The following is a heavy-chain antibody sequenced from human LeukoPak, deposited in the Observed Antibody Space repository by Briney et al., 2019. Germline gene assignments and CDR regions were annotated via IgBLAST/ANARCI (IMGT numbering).Heavy chain of an antibody. CDR3: RGVVVPAARVGAFDI. CDR1: GFTFGDYA. Sequence: PGGSLRLSCVASGFTFGDYAMSWVRQAPGKGLEWVGFIRSKAYGGTTEYAASVKGRFTISRDDSKSIAYLQMNSLKTEDTAVYYCRGVVVPAARVGAFDIWGQGTMVTVSS. V-gene: IGHV3-49*04. CDR2: IRSKAYGGTT. J-gene: IGHJ3*02. D-gene: IGHD2-2*01.